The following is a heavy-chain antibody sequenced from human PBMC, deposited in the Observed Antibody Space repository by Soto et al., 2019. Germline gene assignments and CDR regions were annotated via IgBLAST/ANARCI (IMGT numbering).Heavy chain of an antibody. CDR1: GGTFSSYA. Sequence: VKVSCKASGGTFSSYAISWVRQAPGQGLEWMGGIIPIFGTANYAQKFQGRVTITADESTSTAYMELSSLRSEDTAVYYCAREKSGYSYFDYWGQGTLVTVSS. D-gene: IGHD3-3*01. CDR2: IIPIFGTA. CDR3: AREKSGYSYFDY. J-gene: IGHJ4*02. V-gene: IGHV1-69*13.